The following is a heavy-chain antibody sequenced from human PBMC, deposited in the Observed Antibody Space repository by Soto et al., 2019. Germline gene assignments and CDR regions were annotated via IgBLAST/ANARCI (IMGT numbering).Heavy chain of an antibody. CDR3: AKSGGFSGSYHFIY. CDR2: LSPNGETT. J-gene: IGHJ4*02. CDR1: GFTFSAYA. Sequence: EEQLLESGGGLVQPGGSLRLSCAASGFTFSAYAMTWVRQAPGGGLEWVSSLSPNGETTYYADSVTGRFTVSRENSRDSLYLQMDSLRAEDTAIYFCAKSGGFSGSYHFIYWGQGTLVTVSS. D-gene: IGHD1-26*01. V-gene: IGHV3-23*01.